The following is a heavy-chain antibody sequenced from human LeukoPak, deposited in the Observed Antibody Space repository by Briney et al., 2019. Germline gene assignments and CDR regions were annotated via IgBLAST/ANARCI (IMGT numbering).Heavy chain of an antibody. J-gene: IGHJ4*02. CDR1: GGSISSSSYY. V-gene: IGHV4-39*02. CDR2: IYYSGST. CDR3: ARELRYFDWLFDNQQYYFDY. D-gene: IGHD3-9*01. Sequence: SETLSLTCTVSGGSISSSSYYWGWIRQPPGKGLEWIGSIYYSGSTYYNPSLKSRVTISVDTSKNQFSLKLSSVTAADTAVYYCARELRYFDWLFDNQQYYFDYWGQGTLVTVSS.